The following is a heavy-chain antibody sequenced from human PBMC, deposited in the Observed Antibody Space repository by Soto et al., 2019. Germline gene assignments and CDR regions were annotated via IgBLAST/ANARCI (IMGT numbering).Heavy chain of an antibody. D-gene: IGHD6-19*01. CDR2: ISYDGSNK. J-gene: IGHJ4*02. CDR3: AKGYSSGWLFDY. Sequence: ESGGGVVQPGRSLRLSCAASGFTFSSYGMHWVRQAPGKGLEWVAVISYDGSNKYYADSVKGRFTISRDNPKNTLYLQMNSLRAEDTAVYYCAKGYSSGWLFDYWGQGTLVTVSS. V-gene: IGHV3-30*18. CDR1: GFTFSSYG.